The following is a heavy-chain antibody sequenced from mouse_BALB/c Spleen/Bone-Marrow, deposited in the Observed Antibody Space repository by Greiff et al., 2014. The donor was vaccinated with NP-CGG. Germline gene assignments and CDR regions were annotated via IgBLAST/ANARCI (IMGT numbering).Heavy chain of an antibody. CDR1: GYTFTSYY. Sequence: VKLQESGAELVKPGASVKLSCKASGYTFTSYYMYWVKQRPGQGLEWIGGINPSNGGTNFNEKFKSKATLTVDKSSSTAYMQLSSLTSEDSAVYYCTRTHYYGSRYYYAMDYWGQGTSVTVSS. CDR3: TRTHYYGSRYYYAMDY. V-gene: IGHV1S81*02. CDR2: INPSNGGT. D-gene: IGHD1-1*01. J-gene: IGHJ4*01.